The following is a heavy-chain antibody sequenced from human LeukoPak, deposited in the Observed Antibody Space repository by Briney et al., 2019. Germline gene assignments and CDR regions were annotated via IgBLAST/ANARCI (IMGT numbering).Heavy chain of an antibody. Sequence: SETLSLTCAVYGGSFSGYYWSWIRQPPGKGLEWIGEINHSGSTNYNPSLKGRVTISVDTSKNQFSLKLSSVTAADTAIYYCTRDRLGGAVASWIPDYWGQGILVTVS. J-gene: IGHJ4*02. CDR3: TRDRLGGAVASWIPDY. D-gene: IGHD3-3*01. CDR1: GGSFSGYY. V-gene: IGHV4-34*01. CDR2: INHSGST.